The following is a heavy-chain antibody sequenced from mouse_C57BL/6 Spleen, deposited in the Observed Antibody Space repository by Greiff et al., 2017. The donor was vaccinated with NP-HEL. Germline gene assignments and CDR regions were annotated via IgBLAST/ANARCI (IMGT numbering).Heavy chain of an antibody. V-gene: IGHV1-26*01. CDR2: INPNNGGT. J-gene: IGHJ2*01. D-gene: IGHD2-3*01. CDR3: ARRRWLNFDY. CDR1: GYTFTDYY. Sequence: EVQLQQSGPELVKPGASVKISCKASGYTFTDYYMNWVKQSHGKSLEWIGDINPNNGGTSYNQKFKGKATLTVDKSSSTAYMELRSLTSEDSAVYYCARRRWLNFDYWGQGTTLTVSS.